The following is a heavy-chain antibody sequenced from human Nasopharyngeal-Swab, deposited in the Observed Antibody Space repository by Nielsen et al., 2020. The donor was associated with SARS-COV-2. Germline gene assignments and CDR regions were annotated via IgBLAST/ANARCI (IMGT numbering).Heavy chain of an antibody. CDR3: AKGLYYDFWSGYPYFDY. CDR2: ISWNSGSI. V-gene: IGHV3-9*01. J-gene: IGHJ4*02. Sequence: VRQAPGKGLEWVSGISWNSGSIGYADSVKGRFTISGDNAKNSLYLQMNSLRTEDTALYYCAKGLYYDFWSGYPYFDYWGQGTLVTVSS. D-gene: IGHD3-3*01.